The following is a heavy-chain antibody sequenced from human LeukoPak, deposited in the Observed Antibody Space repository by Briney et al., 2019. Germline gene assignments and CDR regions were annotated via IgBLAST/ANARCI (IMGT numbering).Heavy chain of an antibody. V-gene: IGHV3-30-3*01. D-gene: IGHD3-16*01. CDR1: GFTFSSYA. CDR2: ISYDGGNK. Sequence: GGSLRLSCAASGFTFSSYAMHWVRQAPGKGLEWVAVISYDGGNKYYADSVKGRFTISRDNSKNTLYLQMNSLRAEDTAVYYCARDWGTSPDAFDIWGQGTMVTVSS. J-gene: IGHJ3*02. CDR3: ARDWGTSPDAFDI.